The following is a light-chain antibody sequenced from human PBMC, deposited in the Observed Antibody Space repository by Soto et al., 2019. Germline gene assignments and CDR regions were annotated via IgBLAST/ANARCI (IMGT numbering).Light chain of an antibody. CDR2: GAS. V-gene: IGKV3-20*01. Sequence: EIVLPQSHDTLSLSPGERATLSCSSSQSVSSSDLSWYQQNPGQATRILIYGASSRDTGIPDRFSGSGSGTDFTLNISRLESEDFAVYHCQQYGSSPLTFGGGTKVDI. CDR1: QSVSSSD. J-gene: IGKJ4*01. CDR3: QQYGSSPLT.